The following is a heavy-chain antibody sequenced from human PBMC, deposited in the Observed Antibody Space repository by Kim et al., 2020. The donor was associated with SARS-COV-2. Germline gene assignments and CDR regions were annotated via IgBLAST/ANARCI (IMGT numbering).Heavy chain of an antibody. V-gene: IGHV4-34*01. J-gene: IGHJ6*02. Sequence: TTYNPSLKSRVTRSVNTSKNQFSRKLSSGTAADTAVYYCARGRKRYYGMDVWGQGTTVTVSS. CDR3: ARGRKRYYGMDV. CDR2: T.